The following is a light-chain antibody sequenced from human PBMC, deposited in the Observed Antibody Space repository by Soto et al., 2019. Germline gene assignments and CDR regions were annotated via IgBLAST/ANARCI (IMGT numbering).Light chain of an antibody. CDR3: QHRRNWPLT. CDR2: DAS. J-gene: IGKJ3*01. V-gene: IGKV3-11*01. Sequence: EIVLTQSPATLSLSPGERATLSCRASQSVEDYLAWYQHKPGQAPRLLIYDASNRATGIPARFSGSGSGTDFTLTISSLEPEDFAVYYCQHRRNWPLTFGPGTKVDL. CDR1: QSVEDY.